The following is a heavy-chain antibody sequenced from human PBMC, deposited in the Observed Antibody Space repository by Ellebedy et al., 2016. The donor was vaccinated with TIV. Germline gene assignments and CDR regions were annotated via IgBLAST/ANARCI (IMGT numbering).Heavy chain of an antibody. Sequence: GESLKISXAASGITFSNYAMTWVRQAPGKGLEWVSTISGSGHKTYDADSLKGRFTISRDNSKNTLYLQMNSLRAEDSAVYSCAKWIEGSQPWMDYWGQGTLVTVSS. V-gene: IGHV3-23*01. CDR2: ISGSGHKT. J-gene: IGHJ4*02. CDR3: AKWIEGSQPWMDY. CDR1: GITFSNYA. D-gene: IGHD5-12*01.